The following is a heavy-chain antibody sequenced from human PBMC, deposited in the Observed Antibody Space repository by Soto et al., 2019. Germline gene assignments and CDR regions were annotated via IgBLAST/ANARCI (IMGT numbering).Heavy chain of an antibody. V-gene: IGHV4-30-4*01. J-gene: IGHJ5*02. CDR3: ARDRTTENWFDP. D-gene: IGHD4-4*01. CDR1: GGSISSGDYY. Sequence: QVQLQESGPGLVKPSQTLSLTCTVSGGSISSGDYYWSWIRQPPGKGLEWIGYIYYTGSTYYNPSLKSRVTMSVDTSKNQFSLKLSSVTPADTAVYYCARDRTTENWFDPWGQGTLVTVSS. CDR2: IYYTGST.